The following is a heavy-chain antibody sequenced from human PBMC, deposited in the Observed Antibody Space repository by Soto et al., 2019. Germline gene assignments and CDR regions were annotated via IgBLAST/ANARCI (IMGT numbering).Heavy chain of an antibody. D-gene: IGHD6-19*01. V-gene: IGHV3-23*01. CDR2: ISGSGGST. J-gene: IGHJ4*02. Sequence: EVQLLESGGGLVQPGGSLRLSCAASGFTFSSYAMSWVRQAPGKGLEWVSIISGSGGSTYYADSVKGRFTISRDNSKNTLYLQMSSLRAEDGAVYCCASRSSGWYFDYWGQGTLVTVSS. CDR3: ASRSSGWYFDY. CDR1: GFTFSSYA.